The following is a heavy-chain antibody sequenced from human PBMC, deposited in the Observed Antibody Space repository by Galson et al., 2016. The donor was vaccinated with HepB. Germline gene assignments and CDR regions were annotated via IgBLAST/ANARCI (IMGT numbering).Heavy chain of an antibody. CDR1: GFTFSNAW. CDR2: IKSKTDGGTT. CDR3: TTVLSTASMSGWYDWGFDS. J-gene: IGHJ4*02. Sequence: SLRLSCAASGFTFSNAWMNWVRQAPGKGLEWVGRIKSKTDGGTTDYAAPVKGRFTISRDDSKNTLYLQMTSLRTEDTAVYYCTTVLSTASMSGWYDWGFDSWGQGTLVSVSS. V-gene: IGHV3-15*07. D-gene: IGHD6-19*01.